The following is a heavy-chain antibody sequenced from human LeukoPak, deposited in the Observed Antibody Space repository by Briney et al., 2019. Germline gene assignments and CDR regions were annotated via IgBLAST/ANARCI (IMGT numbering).Heavy chain of an antibody. V-gene: IGHV3-48*03. D-gene: IGHD4-11*01. Sequence: GGSLRLSCVASAFTFSSYEMNWVRQAPGKGLEWVSHIRSSGSPIYYADSVKGRFTISRDNANNSLYLQINSLRVEDTAVYYCARDGDHSEVAYFDYWGRGTLVTVSS. CDR2: IRSSGSPI. CDR3: ARDGDHSEVAYFDY. CDR1: AFTFSSYE. J-gene: IGHJ4*02.